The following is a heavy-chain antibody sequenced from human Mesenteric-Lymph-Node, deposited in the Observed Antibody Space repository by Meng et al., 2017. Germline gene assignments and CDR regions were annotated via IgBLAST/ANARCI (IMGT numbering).Heavy chain of an antibody. Sequence: SETLSLTCTVSGYSISSGYYWGWIQQPPGKGLEWIGTIYHSGSTYYNPSLKSRITISVDTSKNQFSLKLSSVTAADTAVYYCASRTYYYDSSGYYYFDYWGQGTRVTGAS. CDR1: GYSISSGYY. CDR2: IYHSGST. CDR3: ASRTYYYDSSGYYYFDY. V-gene: IGHV4-38-2*02. D-gene: IGHD3-22*01. J-gene: IGHJ4*02.